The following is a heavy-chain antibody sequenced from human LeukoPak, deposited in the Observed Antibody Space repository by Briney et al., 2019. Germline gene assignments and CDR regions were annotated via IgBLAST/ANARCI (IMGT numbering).Heavy chain of an antibody. Sequence: GGSLRLPCAASGFTFSSYAMSWVRQAPGKGLEWVSAISGSGGSTYYADSVKGRFTISRDNSKNTLYLQMNSLRAEDTAVYYCAKGLVVVPAAYDYWGQGTLVTVSS. D-gene: IGHD2-2*01. V-gene: IGHV3-23*01. CDR2: ISGSGGST. CDR3: AKGLVVVPAAYDY. J-gene: IGHJ4*02. CDR1: GFTFSSYA.